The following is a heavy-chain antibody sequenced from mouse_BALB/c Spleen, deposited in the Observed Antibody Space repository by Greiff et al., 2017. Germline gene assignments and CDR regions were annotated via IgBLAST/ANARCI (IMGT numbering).Heavy chain of an antibody. V-gene: IGHV5-6-5*01. J-gene: IGHJ3*01. CDR2: ISSGGST. D-gene: IGHD2-12*01. CDR3: ARGTIAY. Sequence: EVMLVESGGGLVKPGGSLKLSCAASGFTFSSYAMSWVRQTPEKRLEWVASISSGGSTYYPDSVKGRFTISRDNARNNLYLQMSSLRSEDTAMYYCARGTIAYWGQGTLVTVSA. CDR1: GFTFSSYA.